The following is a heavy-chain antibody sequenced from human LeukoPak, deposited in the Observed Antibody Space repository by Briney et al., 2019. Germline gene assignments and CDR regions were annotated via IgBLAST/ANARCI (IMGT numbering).Heavy chain of an antibody. J-gene: IGHJ6*02. CDR2: ISYDGSNK. V-gene: IGHV3-30*03. CDR1: GFTFSSYG. Sequence: PGGSLRLSCAASGFTFSSYGMHWVRQAPGKGLEWVAVISYDGSNKYYADSVKGRFTISRDNSKNTLYLQMNSLRAEDTAVYYCARETYSSSWYYYYGMDVWGQGTTVTVSS. CDR3: ARETYSSSWYYYYGMDV. D-gene: IGHD6-13*01.